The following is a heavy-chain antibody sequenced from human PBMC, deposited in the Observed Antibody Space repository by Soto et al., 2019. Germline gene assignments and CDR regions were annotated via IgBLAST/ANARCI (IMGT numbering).Heavy chain of an antibody. V-gene: IGHV3-23*01. Sequence: WGSLRLSCAASGFTFSSYAMSWVRQAPGKGLEWVSAISGSGGSTYYADSVKGRFTISRDNSKNTLYLQMNSLRAEDTAVYYCASAGAARATITIFGVAPYYYYGMDVWGQGTTVTVSS. CDR2: ISGSGGST. CDR1: GFTFSSYA. J-gene: IGHJ6*02. D-gene: IGHD3-3*01. CDR3: ASAGAARATITIFGVAPYYYYGMDV.